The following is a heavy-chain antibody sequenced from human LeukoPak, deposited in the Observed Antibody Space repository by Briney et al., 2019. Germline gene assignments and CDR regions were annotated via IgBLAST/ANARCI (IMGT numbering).Heavy chain of an antibody. V-gene: IGHV3-49*04. Sequence: SLRLSCTAAGFTFGDYAMSRVRQAPGKGLEWVGFISSKAYGGTTEYAASVKGRFTISRDDSKSIAYLQMNSLKTEDTAVYYCTRDLSGSYPNWFDPWGQGTLVTVSS. CDR1: GFTFGDYA. D-gene: IGHD1-26*01. J-gene: IGHJ5*02. CDR3: TRDLSGSYPNWFDP. CDR2: ISSKAYGGTT.